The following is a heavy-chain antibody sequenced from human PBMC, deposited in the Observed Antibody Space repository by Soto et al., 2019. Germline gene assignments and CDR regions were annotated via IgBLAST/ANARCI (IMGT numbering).Heavy chain of an antibody. Sequence: QVQLVQSGAEEKKPGASVKVSCKASGYPFSNYAMHWVRQAPGQGLEWMGWINAGNGNSKYSQKFQGRVTITKDTSANTAYMELDRLRSEDTAGYYCATSTYWSSSTCYQLYGMDVWGQGTTVTVSS. CDR2: INAGNGNS. CDR3: ATSTYWSSSTCYQLYGMDV. CDR1: GYPFSNYA. D-gene: IGHD2-2*01. J-gene: IGHJ6*02. V-gene: IGHV1-3*05.